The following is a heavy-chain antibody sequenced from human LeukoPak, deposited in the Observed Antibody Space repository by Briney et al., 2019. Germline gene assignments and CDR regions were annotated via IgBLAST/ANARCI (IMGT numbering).Heavy chain of an antibody. CDR2: ISSSSSYI. J-gene: IGHJ4*02. CDR1: GFTVSSNY. V-gene: IGHV3-21*01. CDR3: ASRYSSSSPGDY. Sequence: GGSLRLSCAASGFTVSSNYMSWVRQAPGKGLEWVSSISSSSSYIYYADSVKGRFTISRDNAKNSLYLQMNSLRAEDTAVYYCASRYSSSSPGDYWGQGTLVTVSS. D-gene: IGHD6-6*01.